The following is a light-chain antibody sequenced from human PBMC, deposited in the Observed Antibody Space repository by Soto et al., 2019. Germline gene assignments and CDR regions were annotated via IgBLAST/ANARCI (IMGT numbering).Light chain of an antibody. CDR1: QAIGTY. V-gene: IGKV1-9*01. CDR3: QHLHTYLLT. CDR2: AAS. Sequence: DIQLTQSPSFLSASIGDSVTITCRASQAIGTYLAWYQQKPGKAPNLLVSAASTLHSGVPSRFSGSGSGTEFTLTITGLQPEDGATYYCQHLHTYLLTFGGGTKVQIK. J-gene: IGKJ4*01.